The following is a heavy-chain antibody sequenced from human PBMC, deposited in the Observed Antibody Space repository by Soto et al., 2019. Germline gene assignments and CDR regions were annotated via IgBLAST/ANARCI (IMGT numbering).Heavy chain of an antibody. CDR2: INAGNGNT. J-gene: IGHJ4*02. CDR1: GYTFTNYA. D-gene: IGHD1-26*01. Sequence: TSVKVSCKASGYTFTNYAMHWVRQAPGQRLEWMGWINAGNGNTKYSQKFQGRVTITRDTSASTAYMELNSLRSEDTAVYYCARVDGTYWGQGTLVTVSS. CDR3: ARVDGTY. V-gene: IGHV1-3*01.